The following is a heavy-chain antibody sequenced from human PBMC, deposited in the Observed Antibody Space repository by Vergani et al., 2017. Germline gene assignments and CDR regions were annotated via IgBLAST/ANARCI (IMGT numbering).Heavy chain of an antibody. CDR2: ISPNSGGT. D-gene: IGHD6-13*01. CDR3: ARGEGQGSSSWYYYYYGMDV. J-gene: IGHJ6*02. Sequence: QVQLVQSGAEVKKPGASVKVSCKASGYTFTGYYMHWVRQAPGQGLEWMGWISPNSGGTNYAQKFQGRVTMTRDTSISTAYMELRSLRSDDTAVYYCARGEGQGSSSWYYYYYGMDVWGQGTTVTVSS. V-gene: IGHV1-2*02. CDR1: GYTFTGYY.